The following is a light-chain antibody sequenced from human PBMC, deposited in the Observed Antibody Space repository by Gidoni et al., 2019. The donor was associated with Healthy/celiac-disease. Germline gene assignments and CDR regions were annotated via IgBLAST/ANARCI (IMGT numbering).Light chain of an antibody. J-gene: IGKJ4*01. CDR3: QRRYSTRVT. CDR1: QSISSY. Sequence: IQLTQSPSSLSASVGDRVTITCRASQSISSYLNWYQQKPGKAPKLLIYAASSLQSGVPSRFSGSGSGTEYTLTMSSLQPEDCATYHWQRRYSTRVTFGGGTKVEIK. CDR2: AAS. V-gene: IGKV1-39*01.